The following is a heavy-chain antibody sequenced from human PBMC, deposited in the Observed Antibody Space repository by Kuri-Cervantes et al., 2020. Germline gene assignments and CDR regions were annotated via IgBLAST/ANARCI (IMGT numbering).Heavy chain of an antibody. J-gene: IGHJ6*02. CDR2: IGAYHCNT. D-gene: IGHD2-15*01. Sequence: SVKVTCKDAGYTFTSYGISWVRQAAGQGLDWMGWIGAYHCNTNYAQTLQGRVTMTIVTYTSTAYMELRSLRSDDTAVYYCARAATYYYYYGMDGWGQGSTVTVSS. CDR3: ARAATYYYYYGMDG. V-gene: IGHV1-18*01. CDR1: GYTFTSYG.